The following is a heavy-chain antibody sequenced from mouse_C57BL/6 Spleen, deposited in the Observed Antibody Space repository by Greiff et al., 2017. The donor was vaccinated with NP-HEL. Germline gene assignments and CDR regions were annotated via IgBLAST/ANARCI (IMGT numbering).Heavy chain of an antibody. Sequence: QVQLQQPGTELVKPGASVKLSCKASGYTFTSYWMHWVKQRPGQGLEWIGNINPSNGGTNYIEKFKSKATLTVGKSSSTAYLQLSSLTSEDSAVYYCARGYCSSFWFAYWGQGTLVTVSA. J-gene: IGHJ3*01. CDR3: ARGYCSSFWFAY. CDR2: INPSNGGT. CDR1: GYTFTSYW. D-gene: IGHD1-1*01. V-gene: IGHV1-53*01.